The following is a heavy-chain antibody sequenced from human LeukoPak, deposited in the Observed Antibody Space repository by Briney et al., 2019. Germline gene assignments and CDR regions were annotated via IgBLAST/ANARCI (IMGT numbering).Heavy chain of an antibody. CDR1: GYTFTSYY. D-gene: IGHD6-13*01. CDR2: INPSGGST. J-gene: IGHJ6*03. V-gene: IGHV1-46*01. Sequence: GASVKVSCKASGYTFTSYYMHWVRQAPGQGLEWMGIINPSGGSTSYAQKFQGRVTMTRDMSTSTVYMELSSLRSEDTAVYYCARDAVPGYSSSWYYYNYYMDVWGKGTTVTVSS. CDR3: ARDAVPGYSSSWYYYNYYMDV.